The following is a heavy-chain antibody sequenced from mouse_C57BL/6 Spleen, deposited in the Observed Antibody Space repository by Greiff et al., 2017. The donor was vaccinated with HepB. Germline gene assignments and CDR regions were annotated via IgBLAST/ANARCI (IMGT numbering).Heavy chain of an antibody. CDR3: ARENYGGFAY. V-gene: IGHV1-4*01. J-gene: IGHJ3*01. CDR2: INPSSGYT. CDR1: GYTFTSYT. D-gene: IGHD1-1*01. Sequence: QVQLKESGAELARPGASVKMSCKASGYTFTSYTMHWVKQRPGQGLEWIGYINPSSGYTKYNQKFKDKATLTADKSSSTAYMQLSSLTSEDSAVYYCARENYGGFAYWGQGTLVTVSA.